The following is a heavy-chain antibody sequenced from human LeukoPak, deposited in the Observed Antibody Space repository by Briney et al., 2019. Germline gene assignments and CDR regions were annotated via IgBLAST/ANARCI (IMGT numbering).Heavy chain of an antibody. Sequence: GGSLRLSCAASGFTFSTYFMHWVRQAPGKGLEWVADIASDGSHTFYVESVKGRFTISRDNSKNTLYLQMNSLRAEDTAVYFWARERQDTILHSGAFDIGCRGTRVIVTS. J-gene: IGHJ3*02. V-gene: IGHV3-30-3*01. CDR3: ARERQDTILHSGAFDI. D-gene: IGHD2-21*01. CDR2: IASDGSHT. CDR1: GFTFSTYF.